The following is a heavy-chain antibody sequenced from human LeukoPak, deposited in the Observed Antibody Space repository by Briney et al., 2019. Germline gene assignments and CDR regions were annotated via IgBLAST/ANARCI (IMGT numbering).Heavy chain of an antibody. D-gene: IGHD4-17*01. J-gene: IGHJ4*02. Sequence: GASVKVSCKASGYTFTSYGISWVRQAPGQGLEWMGWISAYNGNTNYAQKLQGRVTMTTDTSTSTAYVELRSLRSDDTAVYYCARAVMTTVTTTPFDYWGQGTLVTVSS. CDR1: GYTFTSYG. CDR3: ARAVMTTVTTTPFDY. V-gene: IGHV1-18*01. CDR2: ISAYNGNT.